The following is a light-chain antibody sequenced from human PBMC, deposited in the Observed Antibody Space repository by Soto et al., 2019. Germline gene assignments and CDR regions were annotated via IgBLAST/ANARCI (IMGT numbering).Light chain of an antibody. V-gene: IGKV1-5*03. J-gene: IGKJ1*01. CDR1: QTISSW. CDR3: QHYNSYSEA. Sequence: DIQMTQSPSTLSGSVGDRVTITCRASQTISSWLAWYQQKPGKAPKLLIYKASTLKSGVPSRFSGSGSGTEFTLPISSLHPHDFATHYCQHYNSYSEAFGQGTKVDIK. CDR2: KAS.